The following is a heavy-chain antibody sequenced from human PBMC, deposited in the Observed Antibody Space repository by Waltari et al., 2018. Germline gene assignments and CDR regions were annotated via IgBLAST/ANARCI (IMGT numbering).Heavy chain of an antibody. CDR1: GGTFSSYA. Sequence: QVQLVQSGAEVKKPGSSVKVSCKASGGTFSSYAISWVRQAPGQGLEWMGGIIPIFGTANYAQKFQGRVTITTDESTSTAYMELSSLRSEDTAVYYCARCLSSGGSCGTYGMDVWGQGTTVTVSS. CDR3: ARCLSSGGSCGTYGMDV. CDR2: IIPIFGTA. D-gene: IGHD2-15*01. V-gene: IGHV1-69*05. J-gene: IGHJ6*02.